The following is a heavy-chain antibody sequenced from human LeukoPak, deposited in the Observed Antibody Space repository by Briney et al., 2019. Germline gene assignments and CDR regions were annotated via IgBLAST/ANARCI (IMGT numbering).Heavy chain of an antibody. CDR2: IYYSGST. Sequence: SETLSLTCSVSGGSVTGGGYYWSWIRQHPGKGLEWIGYIYYSGSTNYNPSLKSRVTISVDTSKNQFSLKLSSVTAADTAVYYCAGSGVRGVIPDYWGQGTLVTVSS. D-gene: IGHD3-10*01. V-gene: IGHV4-61*08. J-gene: IGHJ4*02. CDR1: GGSVTGGGYY. CDR3: AGSGVRGVIPDY.